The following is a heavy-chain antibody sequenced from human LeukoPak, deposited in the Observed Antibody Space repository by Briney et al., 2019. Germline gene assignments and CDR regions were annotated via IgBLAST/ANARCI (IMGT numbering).Heavy chain of an antibody. Sequence: GGSLRLSCAASGFTFSNYGMHWVRQAPGKGLEWVALISNDGSNKYYEDSVKGRFTISRDNPKNTLYLQMNSLRAEDTAVYYCAKDYAVGADHPDAFDIWGQGTMVTVSS. D-gene: IGHD1-26*01. CDR2: ISNDGSNK. J-gene: IGHJ3*02. CDR3: AKDYAVGADHPDAFDI. V-gene: IGHV3-30*18. CDR1: GFTFSNYG.